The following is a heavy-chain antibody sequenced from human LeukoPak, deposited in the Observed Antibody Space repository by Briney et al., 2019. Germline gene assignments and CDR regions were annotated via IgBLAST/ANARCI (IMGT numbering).Heavy chain of an antibody. CDR1: GGTFSSYA. J-gene: IGHJ4*02. Sequence: VASVKVSCKASGGTFSSYAISWVRQAPGQGLEWMGGIIPIFGTANYAQKFQGRVTITADESTSTAYMELSSLRSDDTAVYYCARGPPDCSSTSCYFYDYWGQGTLVTVSS. CDR2: IIPIFGTA. D-gene: IGHD2-2*01. V-gene: IGHV1-69*01. CDR3: ARGPPDCSSTSCYFYDY.